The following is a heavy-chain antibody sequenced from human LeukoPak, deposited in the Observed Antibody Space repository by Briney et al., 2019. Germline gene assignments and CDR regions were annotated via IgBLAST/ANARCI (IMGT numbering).Heavy chain of an antibody. CDR1: GCTFTSYG. CDR2: ISAYNGNT. Sequence: ASVKVSCKASGCTFTSYGISWVRQAPGQGLEWMGWISAYNGNTNYAQKLQGRVTMTTDTSTSTAYMELRSLRSDDTAVYYCARGPPNTYYYDSSGYPWGQGTLVTVSS. J-gene: IGHJ5*02. CDR3: ARGPPNTYYYDSSGYP. D-gene: IGHD3-22*01. V-gene: IGHV1-18*01.